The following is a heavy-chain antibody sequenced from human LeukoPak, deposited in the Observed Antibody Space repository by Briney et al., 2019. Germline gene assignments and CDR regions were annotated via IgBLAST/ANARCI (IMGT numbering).Heavy chain of an antibody. V-gene: IGHV3-21*01. CDR3: ARDPVVPAARLDY. J-gene: IGHJ4*02. CDR2: ISSSRSYI. Sequence: GGSLRLSCAASGFAFSSYSMNWVRQAPGKGLEWVSSISSSRSYIYYADSVKGRFTISRDNAKNSLYLQMNSLRAEDTAVYYCARDPVVPAARLDYWGQGTLVSVSS. CDR1: GFAFSSYS. D-gene: IGHD2-2*01.